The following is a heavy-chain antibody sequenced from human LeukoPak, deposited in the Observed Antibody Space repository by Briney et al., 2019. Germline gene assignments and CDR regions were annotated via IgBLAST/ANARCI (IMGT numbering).Heavy chain of an antibody. CDR3: ARALVDFWSGYYKPNYMDV. J-gene: IGHJ6*03. Sequence: GGSLRLSCAASGFTFSDYYMSWIRQAPGKGLEWVSYISSSGSTIYYADSVKGRFTTSRDNAKNSLYLQMNSLRAEDTAVYYCARALVDFWSGYYKPNYMDVWGKGTTVTVSS. CDR2: ISSSGSTI. V-gene: IGHV3-11*01. D-gene: IGHD3-3*01. CDR1: GFTFSDYY.